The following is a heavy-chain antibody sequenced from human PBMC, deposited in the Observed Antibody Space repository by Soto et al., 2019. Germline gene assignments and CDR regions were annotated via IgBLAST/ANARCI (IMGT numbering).Heavy chain of an antibody. D-gene: IGHD6-13*01. Sequence: ASVKVSCKATGYTFTSYGISWVRQAPGQGLEWMGWISAYNGNTNYAQKLQGRVTMTTDTSTSTAYMELRSLRSDDTAVYYCARTLGNKYSSSWYYFDYWGLGTLVTVSS. CDR3: ARTLGNKYSSSWYYFDY. J-gene: IGHJ4*02. CDR2: ISAYNGNT. V-gene: IGHV1-18*01. CDR1: GYTFTSYG.